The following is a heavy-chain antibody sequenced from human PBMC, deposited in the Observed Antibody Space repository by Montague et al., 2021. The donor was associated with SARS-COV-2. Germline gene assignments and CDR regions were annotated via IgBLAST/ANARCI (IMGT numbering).Heavy chain of an antibody. J-gene: IGHJ4*02. D-gene: IGHD3-9*01. CDR3: VGHPHYDGLNGTPDF. CDR2: VLYNKGT. Sequence: SETLSLTCTVSGVSVTDYYWSWIRQPPGKGLEWVGDVLYNKGTTFNPSLKSRVAITVDTSKNQFSLRLTSLTAADTAFYYCVGHPHYDGLNGTPDFWDQGTLATVSS. CDR1: GVSVTDYY. V-gene: IGHV4-59*08.